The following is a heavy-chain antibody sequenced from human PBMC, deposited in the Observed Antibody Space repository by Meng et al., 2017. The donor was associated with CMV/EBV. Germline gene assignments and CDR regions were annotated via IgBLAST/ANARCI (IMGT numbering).Heavy chain of an antibody. D-gene: IGHD3-22*01. V-gene: IGHV4-59*01. CDR1: GGSISSYH. CDR3: ARGLRNYYDSSGPAYYFDY. Sequence: SETLSLTCTVSGGSISSYHWSWIRQPPGKGLEWIGYIYYSGSTNYNPSLKSRVTISVDTSKNQFSLKLSSVTAADTAVYYCARGLRNYYDSSGPAYYFDYWGQGTLVTVSS. J-gene: IGHJ4*02. CDR2: IYYSGST.